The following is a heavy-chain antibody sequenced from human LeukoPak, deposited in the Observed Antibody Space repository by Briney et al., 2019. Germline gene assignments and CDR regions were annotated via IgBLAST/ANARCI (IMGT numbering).Heavy chain of an antibody. CDR1: GGSISSGGYY. D-gene: IGHD4-17*01. CDR2: IYYSGST. J-gene: IGHJ3*02. Sequence: ASQTLSLTCTVSGGSISSGGYYWSWIRQHPGKGLEWIGYIYYSGSTYHNPSLKSRVTISVDTSKNQFSLKLSSVTAADTAVYYCARITVTVTRDAFDIWGQGTMVTVSS. V-gene: IGHV4-31*03. CDR3: ARITVTVTRDAFDI.